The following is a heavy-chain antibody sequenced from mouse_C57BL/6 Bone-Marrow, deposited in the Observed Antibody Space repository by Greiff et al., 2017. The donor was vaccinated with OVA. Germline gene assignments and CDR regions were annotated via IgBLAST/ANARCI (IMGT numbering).Heavy chain of an antibody. J-gene: IGHJ3*01. CDR1: GYTFTDYE. V-gene: IGHV1-15*01. D-gene: IGHD2-3*01. Sequence: VQLQQSGAELVRPGASVTLSCKASGYTFTDYEMHWVKQTPVHGLEWIGAIDPDTGGTAYNQKFKGKAILTADKSSSTAYVELRSLTSEDSAVYYCSRSDDGYYRYWFAYWGRGTLVTVSA. CDR3: SRSDDGYYRYWFAY. CDR2: IDPDTGGT.